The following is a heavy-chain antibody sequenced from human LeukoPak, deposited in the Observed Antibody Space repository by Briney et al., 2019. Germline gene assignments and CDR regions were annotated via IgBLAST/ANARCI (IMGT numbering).Heavy chain of an antibody. CDR1: GFTFDDYA. CDR3: AKVFSSSSLDY. CDR2: ISWDGGST. V-gene: IGHV3-43D*04. J-gene: IGHJ4*02. Sequence: PGGSLRPSCAASGFTFDDYAMHWVRQAPGKGLEWVSLISWDGGSTYYADSVKGRFTISRDNSKNSLYLQMNSLRAEDTALYYCAKVFSSSSLDYWGQGTLVTVSS. D-gene: IGHD6-6*01.